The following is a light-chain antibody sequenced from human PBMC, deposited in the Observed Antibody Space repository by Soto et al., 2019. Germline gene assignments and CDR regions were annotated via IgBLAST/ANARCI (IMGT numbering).Light chain of an antibody. V-gene: IGKV3-20*01. CDR1: QSVSSSY. CDR2: GVS. CDR3: HQYNSWPRGT. Sequence: EIVLTQSPGTLSLSPGERATLSCRASQSVSSSYLAWYQQRPGQAPRLLIYGVSSRATGIPDRFSGSGSGTDFTLTISSLQSEDSAVYYCHQYNSWPRGTFGPGPKVEIK. J-gene: IGKJ3*01.